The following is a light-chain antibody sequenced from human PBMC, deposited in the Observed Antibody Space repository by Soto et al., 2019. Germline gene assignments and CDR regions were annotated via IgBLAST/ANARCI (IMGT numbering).Light chain of an antibody. J-gene: IGLJ1*01. CDR2: DVS. V-gene: IGLV2-14*01. CDR3: SSYTSSSTYV. Sequence: SVLTHPASVYGSPGQSITISCPGTSSDIGNYNYVSWYQQDPGKAPKLMIYDVSNRPSGVSNRFSGSKSGITASLTISGLQAEDEADYYCSSYTSSSTYVFGTGTKSPS. CDR1: SSDIGNYNY.